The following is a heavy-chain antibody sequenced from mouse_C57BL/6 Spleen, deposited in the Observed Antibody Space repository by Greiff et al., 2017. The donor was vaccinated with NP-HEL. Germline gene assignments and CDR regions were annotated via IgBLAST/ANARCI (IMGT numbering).Heavy chain of an antibody. CDR1: GIDFSRYW. CDR3: ARHDYDGYSSWFAY. CDR2: INPDSSTI. V-gene: IGHV4-1*01. D-gene: IGHD2-3*01. J-gene: IGHJ3*01. Sequence: EVMLLESGGGLVQPGGSLKLSCAASGIDFSRYWMSWVRRAPGKGLEWIGEINPDSSTINYAPSLKDKFIISRDNAKNTLYLQMSKVRSEDTALYYCARHDYDGYSSWFAYWGQGTLVTVSA.